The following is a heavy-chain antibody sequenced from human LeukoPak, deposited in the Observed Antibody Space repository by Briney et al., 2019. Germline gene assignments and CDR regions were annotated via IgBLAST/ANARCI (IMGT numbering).Heavy chain of an antibody. V-gene: IGHV4-34*01. D-gene: IGHD3-10*01. CDR3: ARARGLYYYGSGSYLDY. CDR2: INHSGST. CDR1: GGSFSGYY. Sequence: SETLSLTCAVYGGSFSGYYWSWIRQPPRKGLEWIGEINHSGSTNYNPSLKSRVTISVDTSKNQFSLKLSSVTAADTAVYYCARARGLYYYGSGSYLDYWGQGTLVTVSS. J-gene: IGHJ4*02.